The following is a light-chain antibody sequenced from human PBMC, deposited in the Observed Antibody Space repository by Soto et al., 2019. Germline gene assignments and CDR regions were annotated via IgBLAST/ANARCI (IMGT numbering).Light chain of an antibody. Sequence: QSALTQPRSVSGPPGQSVTISCTGTSSDVGRFEYVSWYQQHPGEAPKVVVYDITKRPSGVPDRFSGSKSGNTASLTISGLQAEDEADYYCCSYAGIYSYVLGTGTKVTVL. CDR2: DIT. CDR1: SSDVGRFEY. CDR3: CSYAGIYSYV. J-gene: IGLJ1*01. V-gene: IGLV2-11*01.